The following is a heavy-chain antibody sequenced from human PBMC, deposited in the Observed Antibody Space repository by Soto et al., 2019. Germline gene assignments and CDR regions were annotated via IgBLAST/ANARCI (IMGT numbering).Heavy chain of an antibody. V-gene: IGHV4-39*01. CDR2: VYYSGST. Sequence: PSETLSLTCTVSGGSISSTNYYWVWIRQPPGKGLEWIGSVYYSGSTYYNPSLKSRVTISVDTSQNQFSLKMRSVAAADTSVYYGATHSADRGRLYWGQGTLVTVAS. J-gene: IGHJ4*02. CDR1: GGSISSTNYY. CDR3: ATHSADRGRLY. D-gene: IGHD1-26*01.